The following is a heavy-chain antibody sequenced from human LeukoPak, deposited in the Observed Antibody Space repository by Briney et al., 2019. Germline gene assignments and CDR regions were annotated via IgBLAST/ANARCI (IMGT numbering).Heavy chain of an antibody. CDR3: ASYSSSWYNWFDP. Sequence: SETLSLTCTVSGGSISSYYWSWIRQPAGKGLEWIGRIYTSGSTNYNPSLKSRVTISVDKSKNRFSLKLSSVTAADTAVYYCASYSSSWYNWFDPWGQGTLVTVSS. D-gene: IGHD6-13*01. J-gene: IGHJ5*02. CDR2: IYTSGST. CDR1: GGSISSYY. V-gene: IGHV4-4*07.